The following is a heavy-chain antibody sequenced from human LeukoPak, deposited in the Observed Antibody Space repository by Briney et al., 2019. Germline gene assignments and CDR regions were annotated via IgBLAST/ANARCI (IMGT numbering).Heavy chain of an antibody. J-gene: IGHJ5*02. Sequence: PGGSLRLSCAASGFTFSSYAMSWVRQAPGKGLEWVSAISGSGGSTYYADSVKGRFTISRDNAKNSLYLQMNSLRDEDTAVYYCARYRGILNNWFDPWGQGTLVTVSS. V-gene: IGHV3-23*01. CDR3: ARYRGILNNWFDP. CDR1: GFTFSSYA. CDR2: ISGSGGST. D-gene: IGHD1-26*01.